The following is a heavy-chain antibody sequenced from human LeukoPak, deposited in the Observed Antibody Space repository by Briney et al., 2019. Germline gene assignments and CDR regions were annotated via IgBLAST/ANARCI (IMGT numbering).Heavy chain of an antibody. D-gene: IGHD2-2*01. CDR3: ARLYCSSTSCPALAFDI. V-gene: IGHV4-38-2*02. CDR1: GYSISSGFY. CDR2: IYHSGSS. Sequence: SETLSLTCTVSGYSISSGFYWGWIRQPPGKGLEWIGSIYHSGSSYYNPSLKSRVTMSVDTSKNQFSLKLSSVTAADTAVYYCARLYCSSTSCPALAFDIWGQGTMVTVSS. J-gene: IGHJ3*02.